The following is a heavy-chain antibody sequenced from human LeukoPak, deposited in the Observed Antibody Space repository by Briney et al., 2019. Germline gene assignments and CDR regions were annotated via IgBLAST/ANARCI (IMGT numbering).Heavy chain of an antibody. Sequence: GGSLRLSCAASGFTFSSYEMNWVRQAPGKGLEWVSYISSSVSTIYYADSVKGRFTISRDNAKNSLYLQMDSLRAEDTAVYYCARESPGATRDYWGQGTLVTVSS. J-gene: IGHJ4*02. D-gene: IGHD1-26*01. CDR2: ISSSVSTI. CDR1: GFTFSSYE. V-gene: IGHV3-48*03. CDR3: ARESPGATRDY.